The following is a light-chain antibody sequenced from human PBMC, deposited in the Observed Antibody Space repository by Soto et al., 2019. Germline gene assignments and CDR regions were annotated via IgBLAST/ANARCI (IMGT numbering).Light chain of an antibody. CDR2: LDRSGSY. CDR3: ETWYSNTHKV. CDR1: SGHSTYI. J-gene: IGLJ3*02. Sequence: QTVVTQSSSASASLGSSVKLTCILSSGHSTYIIAWHQQQPGKAPRFLMTLDRSGSYNRGSGVPDRFSGSSSGADRYLTISPLQFEDEGDYYCETWYSNTHKVFGGGTKLTVL. V-gene: IGLV4-60*02.